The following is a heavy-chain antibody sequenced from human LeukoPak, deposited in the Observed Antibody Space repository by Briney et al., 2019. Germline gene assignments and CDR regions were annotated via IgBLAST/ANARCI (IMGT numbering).Heavy chain of an antibody. Sequence: SVKVSCKASGFTSTNFAVQWVRQAPGQGLEWMGGIIPIFGTANYAQKFQGRVTITADESTSTAYMELSSLRSEDTAVYYCASGTMVRGVITSAVPAGYWGQGTLVTVSS. CDR3: ASGTMVRGVITSAVPAGY. CDR2: IIPIFGTA. CDR1: GFTSTNFA. J-gene: IGHJ4*02. D-gene: IGHD3-10*01. V-gene: IGHV1-69*13.